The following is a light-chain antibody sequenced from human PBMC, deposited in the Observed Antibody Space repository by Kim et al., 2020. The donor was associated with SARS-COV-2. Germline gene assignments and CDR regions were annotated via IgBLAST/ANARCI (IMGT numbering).Light chain of an antibody. CDR1: STDIGDYNY. V-gene: IGLV2-14*03. J-gene: IGLJ3*02. CDR3: SSYKNSGTWV. CDR2: DVD. Sequence: GQSVTISCTGTSTDIGDYNYVSWYQHHPGKAPKVMIYDVDKRPSGVSNRFSGSKSGNSASLTISGLQAEDEADYYCSSYKNSGTWVFGGGTQLTVL.